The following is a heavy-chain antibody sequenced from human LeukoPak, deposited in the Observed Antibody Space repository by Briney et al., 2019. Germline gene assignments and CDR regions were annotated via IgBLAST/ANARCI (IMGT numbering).Heavy chain of an antibody. CDR3: ASGRIWFGELLDDY. Sequence: GGSLRLSCAASGFTFSSYWMHWVRQAPGKGLVWVSRINSDESSTSYADSVKGRFTISRDDAKNTLYLQMNSLRAEDTAVYYCASGRIWFGELLDDYWGQGTLVTVSS. J-gene: IGHJ4*02. CDR1: GFTFSSYW. D-gene: IGHD3-10*01. V-gene: IGHV3-74*01. CDR2: INSDESST.